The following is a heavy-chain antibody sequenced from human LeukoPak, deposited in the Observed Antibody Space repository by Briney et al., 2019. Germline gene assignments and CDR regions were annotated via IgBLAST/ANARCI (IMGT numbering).Heavy chain of an antibody. CDR1: GGTFSSYA. V-gene: IGHV1-69*13. Sequence: RASAKVSCKASGGTFSSYAISWVRQAPGQGLEWMGGIIPIFGTANYAQKFQGRVTITADESTSTAYMELSSLRSEDTAVYYCARDHDYGDYGYYYGMDVWGQGTTVTVSS. D-gene: IGHD4-17*01. CDR2: IIPIFGTA. CDR3: ARDHDYGDYGYYYGMDV. J-gene: IGHJ6*02.